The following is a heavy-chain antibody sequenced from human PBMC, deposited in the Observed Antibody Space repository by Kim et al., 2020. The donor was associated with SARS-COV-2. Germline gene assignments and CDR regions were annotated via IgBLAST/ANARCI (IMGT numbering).Heavy chain of an antibody. J-gene: IGHJ4*02. CDR2: IYYSGST. CDR3: ARAGGTVDTAMVNDY. CDR1: GGSISSYY. Sequence: SETLSLTCTVSGGSISSYYWSWIRQPPGKGLEWIGYIYYSGSTNYNPSLKSRVTISVDTSKNQFSLKLSSVTAADTAVYYCARAGGTVDTAMVNDYWGQGTLVTVSS. V-gene: IGHV4-59*13. D-gene: IGHD5-18*01.